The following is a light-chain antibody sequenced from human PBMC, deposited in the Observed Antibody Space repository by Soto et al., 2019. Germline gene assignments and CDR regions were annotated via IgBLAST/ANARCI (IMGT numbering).Light chain of an antibody. CDR2: GNG. Sequence: QSVLTQPPSVSGAPGQRVTISCSGTSSSIGAGYEGHWYHQLPGTAPKLVVSGNGNRPSGVPDRLSASKSGTSASLAITGHQAEDEGHYYCQTYDKRLTAYVFGTGTKLTVL. V-gene: IGLV1-40*01. CDR3: QTYDKRLTAYV. CDR1: SSSIGAGYE. J-gene: IGLJ1*01.